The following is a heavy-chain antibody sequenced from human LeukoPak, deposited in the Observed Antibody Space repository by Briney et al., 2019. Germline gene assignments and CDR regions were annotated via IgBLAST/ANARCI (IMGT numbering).Heavy chain of an antibody. D-gene: IGHD4-17*01. Sequence: PGGSLRLSCAASGFIFSDYYVTWLRQALGKGLEWISYISETGTTIYYADSVKGRFTISRDNAKNSLSLQMNSLRAEDTAVYYCARVVTVSYYFDYWGQGTLVTVSS. CDR2: ISETGTTI. J-gene: IGHJ4*02. CDR3: ARVVTVSYYFDY. CDR1: GFIFSDYY. V-gene: IGHV3-11*01.